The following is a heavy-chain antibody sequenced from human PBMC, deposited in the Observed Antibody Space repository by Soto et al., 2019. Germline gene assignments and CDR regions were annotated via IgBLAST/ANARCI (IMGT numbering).Heavy chain of an antibody. CDR3: ATGYSSSWSFDY. CDR2: INPNSGGT. CDR1: GYTFTGYY. Sequence: ASVKVSCKASGYTFTGYYMHWVRQAPGQGLEWMGWINPNSGGTNYAQKFQGWVTMTRGTSISTAYMELSRLRSDDTAVYYCATGYSSSWSFDYWGQGTLVTVSS. V-gene: IGHV1-2*04. D-gene: IGHD6-13*01. J-gene: IGHJ4*02.